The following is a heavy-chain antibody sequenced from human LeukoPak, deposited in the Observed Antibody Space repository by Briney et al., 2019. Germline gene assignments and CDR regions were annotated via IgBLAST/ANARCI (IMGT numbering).Heavy chain of an antibody. V-gene: IGHV3-7*05. CDR2: IKQEGRET. CDR1: AFNFNRNW. CDR3: ATGGHYYGA. D-gene: IGHD3-10*01. J-gene: IGHJ5*02. Sequence: GGSLRLSCAVSAFNFNRNWMRWVRQAPGKGLEWVAYIKQEGRETDYVDSVKGRFTISRDNAKNSLYLQMNDLRVEDAAVYYCATGGHYYGAWGQGTLVTVSS.